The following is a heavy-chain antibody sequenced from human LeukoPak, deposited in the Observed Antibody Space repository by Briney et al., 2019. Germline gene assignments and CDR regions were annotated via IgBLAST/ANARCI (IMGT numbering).Heavy chain of an antibody. CDR3: ARGIGSWYYFDY. D-gene: IGHD6-13*01. J-gene: IGHJ4*02. V-gene: IGHV4-4*07. CDR1: GCSINRYY. Sequence: PSETLSLTCPVSGCSINRYYWSWIRQPAGKGLEWIGRIYTSGSTNYNPSLKSRVTMSVDTSKDQFSLKLSSVTAADTAVYYCARGIGSWYYFDYWGQGTLVTVSS. CDR2: IYTSGST.